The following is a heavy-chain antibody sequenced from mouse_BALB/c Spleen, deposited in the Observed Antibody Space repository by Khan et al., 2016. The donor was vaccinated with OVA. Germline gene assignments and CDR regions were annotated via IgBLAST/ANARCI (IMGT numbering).Heavy chain of an antibody. D-gene: IGHD2-4*01. CDR3: AREGLRGVGLDY. Sequence: QVQLQQPGPELVKPGALVNISCKASGYTFTSYDINWVKQRPGQGLEWIGRIYPGDGSTEYNEKFKGKATLTADESSSTVYMQLSSLTSEISAVYFWAREGLRGVGLDYWGQGTSVTVSS. V-gene: IGHV1S56*01. CDR1: GYTFTSYD. CDR2: IYPGDGST. J-gene: IGHJ4*01.